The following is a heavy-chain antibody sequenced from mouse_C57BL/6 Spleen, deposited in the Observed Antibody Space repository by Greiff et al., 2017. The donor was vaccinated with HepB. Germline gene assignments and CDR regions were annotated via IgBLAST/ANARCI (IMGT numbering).Heavy chain of an antibody. V-gene: IGHV1-15*01. CDR3: TRRGGLDY. J-gene: IGHJ2*01. CDR2: IDPETGGT. CDR1: GYTFTDYE. D-gene: IGHD3-3*01. Sequence: QVQLQQSGAELVRPGASVTLSCKASGYTFTDYEMHWVKQTPVHGLEWIGAIDPETGGTAYNQKFKGKAILTADKYSSTAYMELRSLTSEDSAVYYCTRRGGLDYWGQGTTLTVSS.